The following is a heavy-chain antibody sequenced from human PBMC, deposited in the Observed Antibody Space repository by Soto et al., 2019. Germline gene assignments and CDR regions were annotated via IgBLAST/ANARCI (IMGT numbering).Heavy chain of an antibody. V-gene: IGHV3-48*03. D-gene: IGHD3-22*01. Sequence: PGGSLRLSCVASGFTFSSFEMNWVRQAPGKGLEWISYISSGGKTTYYADSVKGRFTISRDNAKNSLYPQMSSLRAEDAAVYYCARNYIIYYDGSRAHYSWGRGTLVTVSS. J-gene: IGHJ5*02. CDR2: ISSGGKTT. CDR1: GFTFSSFE. CDR3: ARNYIIYYDGSRAHYS.